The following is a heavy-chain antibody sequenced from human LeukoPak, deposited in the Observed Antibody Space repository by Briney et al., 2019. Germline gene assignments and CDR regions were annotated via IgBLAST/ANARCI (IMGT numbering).Heavy chain of an antibody. D-gene: IGHD6-13*01. CDR1: GFTFDDYA. Sequence: GGSLRLSCAASGFTFDDYAMHWVRQAPGKGLEWVSLISGGGGSTYYADSVKGRFTISRDNSKNSLYLQMNSLRTEDTALYYCAKDIDASGYSSSWYPDYWGQGTLVTVSS. CDR3: AKDIDASGYSSSWYPDY. CDR2: ISGGGGST. J-gene: IGHJ4*02. V-gene: IGHV3-43*02.